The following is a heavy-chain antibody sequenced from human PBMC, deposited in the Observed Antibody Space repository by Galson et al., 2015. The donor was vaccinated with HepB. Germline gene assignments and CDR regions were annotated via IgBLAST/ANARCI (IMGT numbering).Heavy chain of an antibody. J-gene: IGHJ4*02. D-gene: IGHD6-13*01. CDR1: GFTFSGSA. CDR3: VRSGDFSGYSSR. Sequence: SLRLSCAASGFTFSGSAIHWVRQASGKGPEWIGHIRSKATNYAALYVPSLKGRFTIFRDDSKNMAYLHMRSLKTDDTAVYYCVRSGDFSGYSSRWGQGTLVTVSS. V-gene: IGHV3-73*01. CDR2: IRSKATNYAA.